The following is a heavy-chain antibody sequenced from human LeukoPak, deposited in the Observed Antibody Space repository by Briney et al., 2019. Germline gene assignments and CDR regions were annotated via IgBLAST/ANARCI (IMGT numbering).Heavy chain of an antibody. D-gene: IGHD6-6*01. J-gene: IGHJ1*01. CDR3: AKSSSSKEYFQH. CDR1: GGSISSYY. Sequence: SETLSLTCTVSGGSISSYYWSWIRQPAGKGLEWIGRIYTSGSTNYNPSLKSRVTMSVDTSKNQFSLKLSSVTAADTAVYYCAKSSSSKEYFQHWGQGTLVTVSS. V-gene: IGHV4-4*07. CDR2: IYTSGST.